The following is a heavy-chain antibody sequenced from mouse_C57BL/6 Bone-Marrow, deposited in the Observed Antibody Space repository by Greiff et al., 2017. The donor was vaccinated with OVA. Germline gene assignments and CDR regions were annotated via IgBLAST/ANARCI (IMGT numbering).Heavy chain of an antibody. J-gene: IGHJ3*01. CDR3: AKLRSFAY. D-gene: IGHD1-1*01. CDR1: GYAFTNYL. CDR2: INPGSGGT. V-gene: IGHV1-54*01. Sequence: VKVVESGAELVRPGTSVKVSCKASGYAFTNYLIEWVKQRPGQGLEWIGGINPGSGGTNYNEKFKGKATLTADKSSSTAYMQLSSLTSEDSAVYFCAKLRSFAYWGQGTLVTVSA.